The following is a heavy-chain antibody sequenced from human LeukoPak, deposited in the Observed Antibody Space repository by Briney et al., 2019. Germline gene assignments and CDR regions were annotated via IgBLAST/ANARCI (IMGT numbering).Heavy chain of an antibody. J-gene: IGHJ4*02. CDR1: GYIFTNYA. CDR3: ARVSGSGSGFDY. CDR2: INAGNGNT. Sequence: GASVKVSCKASGYIFTNYALHWVRQAPGQSLEWMGWINAGNGNTKYSQNFQGRVTITRDTSASTAYMELSSLRSEDTAVYYCARVSGSGSGFDYWGQGTLVTVSS. V-gene: IGHV1-3*01. D-gene: IGHD2-15*01.